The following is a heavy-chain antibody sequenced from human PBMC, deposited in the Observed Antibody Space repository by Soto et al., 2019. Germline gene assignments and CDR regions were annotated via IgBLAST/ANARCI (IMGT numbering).Heavy chain of an antibody. CDR2: VSPLNGNT. CDR1: GYTFTNYI. D-gene: IGHD5-12*01. Sequence: QVLLVQSGAEVKRPGASVKVSCQASGYTFTNYIINWVRQATGQGLEWMGWVSPLNGNTKYAQKVQTRVTMTTDTATNTVYLELRRLKNDDTALYYSARSGEQPLALWGPGRLVSVSS. J-gene: IGHJ4*02. CDR3: ARSGEQPLAL. V-gene: IGHV1-18*01.